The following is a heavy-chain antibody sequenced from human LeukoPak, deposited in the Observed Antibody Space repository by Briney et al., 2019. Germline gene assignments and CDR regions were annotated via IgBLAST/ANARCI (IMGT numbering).Heavy chain of an antibody. Sequence: GGSLRLSCAASGFTFSSYAMNWVRQAPGKGLEWVSAISGSGGRTYYADSVKGRFTISRDNSKNTLYLQMNSLRAEDTAVYYCAKDGSSVVVAYFDYWGQGTLVTVSS. CDR2: ISGSGGRT. CDR3: AKDGSSVVVAYFDY. J-gene: IGHJ4*02. CDR1: GFTFSSYA. D-gene: IGHD2-15*01. V-gene: IGHV3-23*01.